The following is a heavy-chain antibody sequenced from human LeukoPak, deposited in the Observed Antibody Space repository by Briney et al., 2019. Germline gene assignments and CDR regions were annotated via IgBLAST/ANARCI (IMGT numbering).Heavy chain of an antibody. CDR3: ARLGIVATVVDY. V-gene: IGHV4-30-4*01. CDR1: GGSISSGDYY. J-gene: IGHJ4*02. CDR2: IYYSGST. D-gene: IGHD5-12*01. Sequence: SQTLSLTCTVSGGSISSGDYYWNWIRQPPGKGLEWIGYIYYSGSTYYNPSLKSRVTTSVDTSKNQFPLKLSSVTAADTAMYYCARLGIVATVVDYWGQGTLVTVSS.